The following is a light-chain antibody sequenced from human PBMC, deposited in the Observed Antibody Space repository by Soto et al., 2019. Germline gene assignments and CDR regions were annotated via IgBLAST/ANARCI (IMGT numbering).Light chain of an antibody. V-gene: IGKV1-27*01. CDR2: ATS. Sequence: DVQMTQSPSSLSAFVGDRVTITCRASQGIAPYLAWFQQKPGKVPKLLIYATSTLQSGFPSRFSGSGSGTDFTLTISSLQPEDVATYYCQKYNTAPLTFGGRTKVEIK. CDR1: QGIAPY. CDR3: QKYNTAPLT. J-gene: IGKJ4*01.